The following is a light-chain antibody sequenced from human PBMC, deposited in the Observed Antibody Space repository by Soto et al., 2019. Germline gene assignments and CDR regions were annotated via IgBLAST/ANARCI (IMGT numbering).Light chain of an antibody. Sequence: DIQMTQSPSTLSASVGDRVTITCRASQSISNWLAWYQQKPGKAPKLLIYKTSNLERGVPSRFSGSGSGTEFTLTITTLQPDDFATYYCQQYHSYWTFGQGTKVEIK. CDR3: QQYHSYWT. CDR2: KTS. J-gene: IGKJ1*01. CDR1: QSISNW. V-gene: IGKV1-5*03.